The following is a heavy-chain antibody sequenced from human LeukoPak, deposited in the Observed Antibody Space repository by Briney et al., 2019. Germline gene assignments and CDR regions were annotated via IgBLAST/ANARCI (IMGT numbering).Heavy chain of an antibody. J-gene: IGHJ4*02. CDR1: GGSFSGYY. D-gene: IGHD2-2*01. CDR2: INHSGST. CDR3: ARPHPRYCSSTSCLTDGDY. V-gene: IGHV4-34*01. Sequence: SETLSLTCAVYGGSFSGYYWSWIRQPPGKGLEWIGEINHSGSTNHNPSLKSRVTISVDTPKNQLSLKLSSVTAADTAVYYCARPHPRYCSSTSCLTDGDYWGQGTLVTVSS.